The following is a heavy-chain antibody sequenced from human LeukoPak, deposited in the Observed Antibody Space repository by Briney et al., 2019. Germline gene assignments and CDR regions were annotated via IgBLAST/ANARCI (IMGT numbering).Heavy chain of an antibody. CDR3: ARTGTYYSGMYYFGS. J-gene: IGHJ4*02. D-gene: IGHD1-7*01. CDR2: INPNSGGT. Sequence: GASVKVSCKASGYTFTGYYMHWVRQAPGQGLEWMGWINPNSGGTNFAQKFQGRVTMTRDTSISTAYMELSRLTSDDTAVYFCARTGTYYSGMYYFGSWGQGTLVTVFS. CDR1: GYTFTGYY. V-gene: IGHV1-2*02.